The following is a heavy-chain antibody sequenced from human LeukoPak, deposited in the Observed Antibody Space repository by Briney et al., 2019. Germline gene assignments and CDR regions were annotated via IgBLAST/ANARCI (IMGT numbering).Heavy chain of an antibody. CDR1: GFTFSDYY. D-gene: IGHD2-21*02. Sequence: GGSLRLSCAASGFTFSDYYMSWIRQAPVKGLEWVSYISSSGSTIYYADSVKGRFTISGDNAKNSLYLQMNSLRAEDTAVYYCATSAYCGGDCSRDYWGQGTLVTVSS. CDR3: ATSAYCGGDCSRDY. CDR2: ISSSGSTI. J-gene: IGHJ4*02. V-gene: IGHV3-11*01.